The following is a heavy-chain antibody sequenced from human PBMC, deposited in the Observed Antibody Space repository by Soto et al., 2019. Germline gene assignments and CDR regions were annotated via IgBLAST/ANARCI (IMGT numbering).Heavy chain of an antibody. Sequence: PSETLSLTCTVSGGSISSSSYYWGWIRQPPGKGLEWIGSIYYSGSTYYNPSLKSRVTISVDTSKNQFSLKLSSVTAADTAVYYCATGLSKYSSGWYYYYGMHVWGQGTTVTVSS. D-gene: IGHD6-19*01. CDR2: IYYSGST. CDR1: GGSISSSSYY. J-gene: IGHJ6*02. V-gene: IGHV4-39*01. CDR3: ATGLSKYSSGWYYYYGMHV.